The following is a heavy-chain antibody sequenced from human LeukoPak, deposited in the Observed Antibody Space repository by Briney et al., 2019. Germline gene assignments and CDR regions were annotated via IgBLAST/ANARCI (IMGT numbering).Heavy chain of an antibody. CDR1: GGSISNYY. Sequence: SETLSLTCTVSGGSISNYYWSWIRQPPGKGLEWIGYISYSGNTNYNPSLKSRVTISVDTSKNQFSLKLSSVTAADTAVYYCARSLSSSPPWEHYWGQGTLVTVSS. J-gene: IGHJ4*02. V-gene: IGHV4-59*12. D-gene: IGHD6-6*01. CDR2: ISYSGNT. CDR3: ARSLSSSPPWEHY.